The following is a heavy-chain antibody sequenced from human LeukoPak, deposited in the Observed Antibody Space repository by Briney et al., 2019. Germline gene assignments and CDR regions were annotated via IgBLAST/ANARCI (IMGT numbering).Heavy chain of an antibody. Sequence: SETLSLTCAVSGDSISSGGYTWSWFGQPQGVGLEWIGYIYHSGSTHYNPSLKSRVTMSVDRSQNQFSLNLTSVTAADTAVYYCARRGYCSSTSCYTSGPNPLDYWGQGTLVTVSS. CDR2: IYHSGST. J-gene: IGHJ4*02. D-gene: IGHD2-2*01. V-gene: IGHV4-30-2*01. CDR1: GDSISSGGYT. CDR3: ARRGYCSSTSCYTSGPNPLDY.